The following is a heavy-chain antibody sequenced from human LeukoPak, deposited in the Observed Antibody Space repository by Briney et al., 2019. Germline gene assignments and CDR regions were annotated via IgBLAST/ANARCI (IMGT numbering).Heavy chain of an antibody. CDR1: GFTFSSYE. Sequence: GGSLRLSCAASGFTFSSYEMNWVRQAPGKGLEWVSYISSSGSTIYYADSVKGRFTISRDNAKNSLYLQMNSLRAEDTAVYYCAKDRGYYYDSSGCIDYWGQGTLVTVSS. V-gene: IGHV3-48*03. CDR2: ISSSGSTI. J-gene: IGHJ4*02. CDR3: AKDRGYYYDSSGCIDY. D-gene: IGHD3-22*01.